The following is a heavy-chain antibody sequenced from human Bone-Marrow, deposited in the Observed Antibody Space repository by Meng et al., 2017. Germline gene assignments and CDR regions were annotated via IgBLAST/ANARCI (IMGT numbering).Heavy chain of an antibody. CDR2: INSDGTST. CDR3: ARDDRVEDTAMVTQDY. CDR1: GFTFSRSW. V-gene: IGHV3-74*01. D-gene: IGHD5-18*01. Sequence: GESLKISCTASGFTFSRSWMHWVRQAPGQGLIWVSRINSDGTSTSNNGVFVKGRFTSSRDNAKNTLYLQMNSLRAEDTAVYYCARDDRVEDTAMVTQDYWGQGTLVTVSS. J-gene: IGHJ4*02.